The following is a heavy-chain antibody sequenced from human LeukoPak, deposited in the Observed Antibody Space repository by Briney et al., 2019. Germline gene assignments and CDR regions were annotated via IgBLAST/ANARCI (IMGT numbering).Heavy chain of an antibody. CDR3: AKDGDFWSGYWFDY. J-gene: IGHJ4*02. V-gene: IGHV3-30*02. CDR1: GFIFSSYG. Sequence: GGSLRLSCAASGFIFSSYGMHWVRQAPGKGLEWVAFIRYDGSNKYYADSVKGRFTISRDNSKNTLYLQMNSLRAEDTAVYYCAKDGDFWSGYWFDYWGQGTLVTVSS. CDR2: IRYDGSNK. D-gene: IGHD3-3*01.